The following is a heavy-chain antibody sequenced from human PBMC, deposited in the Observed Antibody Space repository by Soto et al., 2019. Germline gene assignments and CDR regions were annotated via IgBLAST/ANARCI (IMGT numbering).Heavy chain of an antibody. V-gene: IGHV4-59*01. CDR3: ARGIQPPTLSPWDV. J-gene: IGHJ6*01. D-gene: IGHD1-1*01. CDR2: IFYTGGT. CDR1: CVSIDKYY. Sequence: SXTLALTCPVSCVSIDKYYLTCIRQSPGRGLEWIGYIFYTGGTNYNPSLKSRVTISADVSKSQVSLKMTSVTAADTALYYCARGIQPPTLSPWDVWGQGSPVTVSS.